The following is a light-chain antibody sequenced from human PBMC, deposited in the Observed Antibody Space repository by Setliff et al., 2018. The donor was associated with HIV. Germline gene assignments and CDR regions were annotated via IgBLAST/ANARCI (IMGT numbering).Light chain of an antibody. J-gene: IGLJ1*01. CDR3: QSYDSSLSRSV. V-gene: IGLV1-40*01. Sequence: QSALTQPPSVSGAPGQRVTISCTGSNSNIGAGFYVHWYQQTPGTAPKLLIYGNNNRPSGVPDRISASKSGTSASLAITGLQAEDEADYYCQSYDSSLSRSVFGTGTKVTVL. CDR1: NSNIGAGFY. CDR2: GNN.